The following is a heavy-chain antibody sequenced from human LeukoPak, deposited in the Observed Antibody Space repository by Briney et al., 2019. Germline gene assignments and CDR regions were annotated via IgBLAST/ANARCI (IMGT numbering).Heavy chain of an antibody. J-gene: IGHJ4*02. CDR3: ARRRAVAGSASRPSGY. CDR1: GFTFSSYA. Sequence: PGGSPRLSCAASGFTFSSYAMSWVRQAPGKGLEWVSSISSSSSYIYYADSVKGRFTISRDNAKNSLYLQMNSLRAEDTAVYYCARRRAVAGSASRPSGYWGQGTLVTVSS. D-gene: IGHD6-19*01. CDR2: ISSSSSYI. V-gene: IGHV3-21*01.